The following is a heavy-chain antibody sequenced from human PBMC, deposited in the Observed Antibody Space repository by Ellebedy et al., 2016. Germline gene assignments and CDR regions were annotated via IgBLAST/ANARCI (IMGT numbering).Heavy chain of an antibody. D-gene: IGHD2-15*01. J-gene: IGHJ4*02. CDR2: ISGSGGST. CDR1: GFTFSSYA. V-gene: IGHV3-23*01. Sequence: GGSLRLSCAASGFTFSSYAMSWVRQAPGKGLEWVSAISGSGGSTYYADSVKGRFTISRDNSKNTLYLQMNSLRAEDTAVYYCAKEERYCSGGSCHRDADFDYWGQGTWSPSPQ. CDR3: AKEERYCSGGSCHRDADFDY.